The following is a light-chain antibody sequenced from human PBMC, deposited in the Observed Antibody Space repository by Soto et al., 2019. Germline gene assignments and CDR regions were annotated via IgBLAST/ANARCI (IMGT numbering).Light chain of an antibody. CDR1: SGHSSYI. Sequence: QAVVTQSSSASASLGSSVKLTCTLSSGHSSYIIAWHQQQPWKAPRYLMKLEGCGSYNKGSGVPDRFSGSSSGADRYLTISNLQFEDEADYYCETWDSNTRVFGGGTKLTVL. CDR3: ETWDSNTRV. J-gene: IGLJ3*02. V-gene: IGLV4-60*02. CDR2: LEGCGSY.